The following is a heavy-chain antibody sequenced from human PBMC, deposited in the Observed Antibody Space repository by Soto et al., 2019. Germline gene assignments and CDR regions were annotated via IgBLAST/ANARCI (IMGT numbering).Heavy chain of an antibody. Sequence: GASVKVSCKASGYSFTDYHIHWVRQAPGQGLEWLGRINPKSGGASTAQKFQGWVTMTTDTSISTASMELTRLTSDDTAIYYCARGDSTDCSNGVCSFFYNHDMDVWGQGTTVTVSS. CDR3: ARGDSTDCSNGVCSFFYNHDMDV. D-gene: IGHD2-8*01. CDR1: GYSFTDYH. V-gene: IGHV1-2*04. CDR2: INPKSGGA. J-gene: IGHJ6*02.